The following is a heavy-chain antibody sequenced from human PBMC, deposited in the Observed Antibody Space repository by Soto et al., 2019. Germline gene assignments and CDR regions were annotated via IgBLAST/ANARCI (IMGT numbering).Heavy chain of an antibody. D-gene: IGHD3-10*01. V-gene: IGHV4-59*01. J-gene: IGHJ5*02. Sequence: PSETLSLTCTVSGGSISSYYWSWIRQPPGKGLEWIGYIYYSGSTNYNPSLKSRVTISVDTSKNQFSLKLSSVTAADTAVYYCARKMYYYGSGSHRGWSDPWGQGTLVTVS. CDR1: GGSISSYY. CDR3: ARKMYYYGSGSHRGWSDP. CDR2: IYYSGST.